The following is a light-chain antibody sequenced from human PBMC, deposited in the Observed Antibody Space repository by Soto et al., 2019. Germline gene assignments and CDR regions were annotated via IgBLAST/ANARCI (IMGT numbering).Light chain of an antibody. CDR2: EVT. J-gene: IGLJ2*01. CDR1: SSDVGSYNR. V-gene: IGLV2-18*02. CDR3: SSSTSSTTLV. Sequence: QSALTQPPSVSGYPGQSVTISCTGTSSDVGSYNRVSWFQQSPGTAPRLIIYEVTNRPSGVPDRFSGSKSGNTASLTISGLQADDEADYYCSSSTSSTTLVFGGGTKLTVL.